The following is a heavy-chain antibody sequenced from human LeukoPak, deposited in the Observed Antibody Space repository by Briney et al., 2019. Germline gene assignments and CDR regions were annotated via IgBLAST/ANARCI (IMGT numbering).Heavy chain of an antibody. CDR3: ARVMEIYGGYVVSDY. CDR1: GGAFSSDS. D-gene: IGHD5-12*01. V-gene: IGHV1-69*05. J-gene: IGHJ4*02. Sequence: ASVTVSCKASGGAFSSDSISWVRQAPGKGLEWMGGIIPIFGSPNYAQKFQGRVTITTDESTSTAYMELSSLRSEDTAVYYCARVMEIYGGYVVSDYWGQGTLVTVSS. CDR2: IIPIFGSP.